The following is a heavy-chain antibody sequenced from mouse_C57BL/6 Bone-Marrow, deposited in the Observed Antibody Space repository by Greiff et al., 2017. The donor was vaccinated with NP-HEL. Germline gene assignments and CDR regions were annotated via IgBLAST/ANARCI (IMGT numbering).Heavy chain of an antibody. CDR1: GYTFTEYT. CDR2: FYPGSGSI. V-gene: IGHV1-62-2*01. D-gene: IGHD1-1*01. J-gene: IGHJ3*01. CDR3: ARHEEDYYGSSCKFAY. Sequence: VQLQQSGAELVKPGASVKLSCKASGYTFTEYTIHWVKQRSGQGLEWIGWFYPGSGSINYNEKFKDKATLTVDKSSSTVYMELSRLTSEDDAVYFCARHEEDYYGSSCKFAYWGQGTLVTVSA.